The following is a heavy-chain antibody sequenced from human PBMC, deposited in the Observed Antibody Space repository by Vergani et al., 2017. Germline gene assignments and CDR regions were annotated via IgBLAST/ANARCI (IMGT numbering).Heavy chain of an antibody. CDR1: GGTFSSYA. D-gene: IGHD3-22*01. CDR3: ARGWRKYYDSXGYPKVYYYYGMDV. J-gene: IGHJ6*02. CDR2: IIPIFGTA. V-gene: IGHV1-69*13. Sequence: QVQLVQSGAEVKKPGSSVKVSCKASGGTFSSYAISWVRQAPGQGLEWMGRIIPIFGTANYAQKFQGRVTITADESTSTAYMELSSLRSEDTAVYYCARGWRKYYDSXGYPKVYYYYGMDVWGQGTTVTVSS.